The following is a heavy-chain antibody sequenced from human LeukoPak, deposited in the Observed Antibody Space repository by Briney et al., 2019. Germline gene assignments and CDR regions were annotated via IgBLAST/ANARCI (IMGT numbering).Heavy chain of an antibody. Sequence: PGGSLRLSCAASGFTFSSYSMNWVRQAPGKGLEWVANIKQDGSEKYYVDSVKGRFTISRDNAKNSLYLQMNSLRAEDTAVYYCARDVSGYYGSGTCGYWGQGTLVTVSS. CDR2: IKQDGSEK. J-gene: IGHJ4*02. D-gene: IGHD3-10*01. CDR1: GFTFSSYS. V-gene: IGHV3-7*01. CDR3: ARDVSGYYGSGTCGY.